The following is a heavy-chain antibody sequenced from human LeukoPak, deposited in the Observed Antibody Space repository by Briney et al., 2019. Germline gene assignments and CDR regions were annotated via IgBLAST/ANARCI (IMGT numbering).Heavy chain of an antibody. J-gene: IGHJ5*02. V-gene: IGHV3-21*01. CDR3: ARTRNNWFDP. CDR2: ISSSSSYI. CDR1: GFTFSTYG. Sequence: PGGSLRLSCSASGFTFSTYGMSWVRQAPGKGLEWVSSISSSSSYIYYADSVKGRFTISRDNAKNSLYLQMNSLRAEDTAVYYCARTRNNWFDPWGQGTLVTVSS.